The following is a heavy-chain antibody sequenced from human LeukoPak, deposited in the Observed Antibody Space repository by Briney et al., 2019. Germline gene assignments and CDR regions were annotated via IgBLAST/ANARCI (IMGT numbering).Heavy chain of an antibody. CDR3: TTDTYSGSSHGGY. CDR1: GFTFSNAW. Sequence: GGSLRLPCAASGFTFSNAWMSWVRQAPGKGLEWVGRIKSKTDGGTTDYAAPVKGRFTISRDDSKNTLYLQMNSLKTEDTAVYYCTTDTYSGSSHGGYWGQGTLVTVSS. CDR2: IKSKTDGGTT. J-gene: IGHJ4*02. D-gene: IGHD1-26*01. V-gene: IGHV3-15*01.